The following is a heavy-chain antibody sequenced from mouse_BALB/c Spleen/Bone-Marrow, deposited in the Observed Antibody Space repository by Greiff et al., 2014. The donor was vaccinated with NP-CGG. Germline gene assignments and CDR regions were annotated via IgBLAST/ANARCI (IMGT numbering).Heavy chain of an antibody. CDR1: GYTFSSYW. CDR3: ARGGTIRATGFIY. D-gene: IGHD3-1*01. CDR2: ILPGSGNS. J-gene: IGHJ3*01. Sequence: QVQLKESGAELMKPGASVKTSCKATGYTFSSYWIEWIKQRPGHGLEWIGEILPGSGNSYYNEKFTGKATFTADTSSNTAYMQLSSLTSEDSAVYYCARGGTIRATGFIYWGQGTLVTVSA. V-gene: IGHV1-9*01.